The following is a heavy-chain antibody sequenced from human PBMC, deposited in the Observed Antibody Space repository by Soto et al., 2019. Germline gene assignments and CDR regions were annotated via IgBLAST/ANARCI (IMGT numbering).Heavy chain of an antibody. J-gene: IGHJ6*03. Sequence: EVQLVESGGGLVQPGRSLRLSCAASGFTFDDFAMHWVRQAPGKGLEWVSGINWNSGDINYADSVKGRFTISRDNAKNSLYLQMNSLRAEDTALYYCAKDYAGYYYYLAVWGKGTTVTVSS. CDR1: GFTFDDFA. V-gene: IGHV3-9*01. CDR2: INWNSGDI. CDR3: AKDYAGYYYYLAV.